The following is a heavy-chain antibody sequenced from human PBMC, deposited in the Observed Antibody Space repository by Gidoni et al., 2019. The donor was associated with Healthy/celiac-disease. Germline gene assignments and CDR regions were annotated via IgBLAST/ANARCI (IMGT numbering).Heavy chain of an antibody. J-gene: IGHJ3*02. Sequence: EVQLVESGGGLVQPGGSLRLSCADSGFTFSSYSMNWVRQAPGNGLEWVSYISRSSSTIYYADSVKGRFTISRDNAKNSLYLQMNSLRAEDTAVYYCARDSPLSSGYYAFDIWGQGTMVTVSS. CDR3: ARDSPLSSGYYAFDI. V-gene: IGHV3-48*01. CDR1: GFTFSSYS. D-gene: IGHD6-19*01. CDR2: ISRSSSTI.